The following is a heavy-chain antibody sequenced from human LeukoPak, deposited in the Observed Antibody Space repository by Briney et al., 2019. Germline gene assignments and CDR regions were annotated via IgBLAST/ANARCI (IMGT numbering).Heavy chain of an antibody. D-gene: IGHD3-3*01. CDR2: IYYRGST. J-gene: IGHJ5*02. CDR1: GGSISSSTYY. Sequence: SETLSLTCTVSGGSISSSTYYWGWIRQPLGKGLEWIGTIYYRGSTYYNPSLKSRVTISVDTSKNQFSLKLTSVTAADTAVYYCARLGRTYYDFWSGPWGQGTLVTVSS. CDR3: ARLGRTYYDFWSGP. V-gene: IGHV4-39*01.